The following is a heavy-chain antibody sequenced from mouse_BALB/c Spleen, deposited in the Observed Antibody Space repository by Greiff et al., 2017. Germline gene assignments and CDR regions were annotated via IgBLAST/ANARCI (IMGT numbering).Heavy chain of an antibody. CDR1: GFNIKDYY. D-gene: IGHD2-4*01. Sequence: VQLQQSGAELVRSGASVKLSCTASGFNIKDYYMHWVKQRPEQGLEWIGWIDPENGDTEYAPKFQGKATMTADTSSNTAYLQLSSLTSEDTAVYYCKLIRGAYWGQGTLVTVSA. V-gene: IGHV14-4*02. J-gene: IGHJ3*01. CDR3: KLIRGAY. CDR2: IDPENGDT.